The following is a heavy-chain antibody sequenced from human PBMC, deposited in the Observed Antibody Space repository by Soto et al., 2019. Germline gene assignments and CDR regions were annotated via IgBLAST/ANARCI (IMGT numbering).Heavy chain of an antibody. CDR2: ISKDSGRAT. J-gene: IGHJ3*01. V-gene: IGHV3-11*01. D-gene: IGHD3-22*01. CDR3: ATRPLLPGAP. CDR1: GFIFRDWF. Sequence: GGSLRLSCAASGFIFRDWFMSWIRQAPGKGLEWISYISKDSGRATRYADSVKGRFTISRDNSKNTLYLQMSSLRAEDTAVYYCATRPLLPGAPWGQGTMVTVSS.